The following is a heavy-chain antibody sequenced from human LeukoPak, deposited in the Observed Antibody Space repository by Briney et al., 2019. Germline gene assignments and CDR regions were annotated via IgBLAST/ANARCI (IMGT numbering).Heavy chain of an antibody. Sequence: GGSLRLSCAAPGFTFSSYAMSWVRQAPGKGLEWVSAISGSGGSTYYADSVKGRFTISRDNSKNTLYLQMNSLRAEDTAVYYCAKGVVRYFDWGFFDYWGQGTLVTVSS. J-gene: IGHJ4*02. V-gene: IGHV3-23*01. CDR3: AKGVVRYFDWGFFDY. CDR1: GFTFSSYA. D-gene: IGHD3-9*01. CDR2: ISGSGGST.